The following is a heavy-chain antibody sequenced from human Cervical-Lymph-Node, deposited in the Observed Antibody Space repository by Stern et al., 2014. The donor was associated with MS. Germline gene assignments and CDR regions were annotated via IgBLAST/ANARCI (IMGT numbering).Heavy chain of an antibody. D-gene: IGHD6-6*01. CDR3: ARRSGSSWDFDY. Sequence: EVQLVQSGAEVKKPGESLKISCKGSGYTFTTHWIGWGRQMPGKGLEWMGVIYPGDSDTRYSPSFQGQVTISADRSINTAYLQWSSLKASDSAMYYCARRSGSSWDFDYWGQGTLVTVSS. CDR2: IYPGDSDT. J-gene: IGHJ4*02. CDR1: GYTFTTHW. V-gene: IGHV5-51*03.